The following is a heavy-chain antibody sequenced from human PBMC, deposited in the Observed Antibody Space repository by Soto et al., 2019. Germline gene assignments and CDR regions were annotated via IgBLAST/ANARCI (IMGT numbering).Heavy chain of an antibody. J-gene: IGHJ5*02. CDR1: GGSVSSGSYY. CDR3: ARAHTYYYDSSGPNWFDP. D-gene: IGHD3-22*01. Sequence: SETLSLTCTVSGGSVSSGSYYWSWIRQAPGKGLEWIGYIYYSGSTNYNPSLKSRVTISVDTYKNQFSLKLSSVTAADTAVYYCARAHTYYYDSSGPNWFDPWGQGTLVTVSS. V-gene: IGHV4-61*01. CDR2: IYYSGST.